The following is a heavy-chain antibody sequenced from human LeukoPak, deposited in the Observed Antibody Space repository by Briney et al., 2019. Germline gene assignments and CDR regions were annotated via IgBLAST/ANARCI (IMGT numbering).Heavy chain of an antibody. D-gene: IGHD3-3*01. CDR2: MKPNSGNT. CDR1: GYTFTSYD. CDR3: ARGRYYDFWSGYLANYGMDV. Sequence: ASVKVSCKASGYTFTSYDINWVRQATGQGLEWMGWMKPNSGNTGYAQKFQGRVTMTRNTSISTAYMELSSLRSEDTAVYYCARGRYYDFWSGYLANYGMDVWGQGTTVTVSS. V-gene: IGHV1-8*01. J-gene: IGHJ6*02.